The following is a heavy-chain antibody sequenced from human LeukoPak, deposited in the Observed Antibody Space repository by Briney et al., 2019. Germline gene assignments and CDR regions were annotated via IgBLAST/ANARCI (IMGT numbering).Heavy chain of an antibody. CDR1: GFTFDDYG. CDR3: ARDLRTGYTYGYPLDY. V-gene: IGHV3-20*04. J-gene: IGHJ4*02. Sequence: PGGSLRLSCAASGFTFDDYGMSWVRQAPGKGLEWGSGINWNGGSTGYADSVKGRFTISRDNAKNSLYLQMNSLRAEDTAFYYCARDLRTGYTYGYPLDYWGQGTLVTVSS. D-gene: IGHD5-18*01. CDR2: INWNGGST.